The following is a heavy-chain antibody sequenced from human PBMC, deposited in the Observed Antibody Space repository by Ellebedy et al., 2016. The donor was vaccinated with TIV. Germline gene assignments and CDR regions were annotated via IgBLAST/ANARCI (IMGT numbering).Heavy chain of an antibody. D-gene: IGHD3-10*01. V-gene: IGHV4-59*12. CDR3: ARYAFGSGSFDY. CDR2: IYYSGST. Sequence: SETLSLTXTVSGGSISSSYWSWIRQPPGKGLEWLGYIYYSGSTNYNPSFMSRVTMSVDTSKTHFSLNLSSVTAADTAVYYCARYAFGSGSFDYWGQGILVTVSS. J-gene: IGHJ4*02. CDR1: GGSISSSY.